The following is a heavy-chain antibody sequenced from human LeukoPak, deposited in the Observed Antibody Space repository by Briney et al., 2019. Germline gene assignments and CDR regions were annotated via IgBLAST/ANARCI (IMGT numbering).Heavy chain of an antibody. Sequence: SETLSLTCAVYGGSFSGYYWSWIRQPPGKGLEWIGEINHSGSTNYNPSLKSRVTISVDTSKNQFSLKLSSVTAADTAVYYCARDFGNDFWSGYYYFDYWGQGTLVTVSS. V-gene: IGHV4-34*01. CDR3: ARDFGNDFWSGYYYFDY. CDR2: INHSGST. D-gene: IGHD3-3*01. J-gene: IGHJ4*02. CDR1: GGSFSGYY.